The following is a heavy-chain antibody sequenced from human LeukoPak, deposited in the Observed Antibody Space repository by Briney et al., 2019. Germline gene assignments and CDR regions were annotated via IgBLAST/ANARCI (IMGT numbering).Heavy chain of an antibody. CDR3: ARGLIEPGPLGVY. J-gene: IGHJ4*02. D-gene: IGHD2-8*01. CDR2: INPNSGGT. V-gene: IGHV1-2*02. Sequence: ASVKVSCKASGYTFTGYYMHWVRQAPGQGLEWMGWINPNSGGTNYAQKFQGRVTMTRDTSISTAYMELSRLRSDDTAVYHCARGLIEPGPLGVYWGQGTLVTVSS. CDR1: GYTFTGYY.